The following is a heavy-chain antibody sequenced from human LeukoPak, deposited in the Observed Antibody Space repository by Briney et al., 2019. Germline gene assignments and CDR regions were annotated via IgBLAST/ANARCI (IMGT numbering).Heavy chain of an antibody. CDR3: AREVATALVAPVRFDP. Sequence: ASVTVSCKASGYTFTGYYMHWVRQAPGQGLEWMGWINPNSGGTNYAQKFQGRVTMTRDTSISTAYMELSRLRSDDTAVYYCAREVATALVAPVRFDPWGQGTLVTVSS. CDR1: GYTFTGYY. V-gene: IGHV1-2*02. J-gene: IGHJ5*02. CDR2: INPNSGGT. D-gene: IGHD5-12*01.